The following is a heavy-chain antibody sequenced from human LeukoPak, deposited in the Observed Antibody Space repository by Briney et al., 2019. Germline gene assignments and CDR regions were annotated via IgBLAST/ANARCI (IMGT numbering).Heavy chain of an antibody. V-gene: IGHV3-20*04. CDR3: ARTYRPGGSGWYRGYYYYMDV. Sequence: GGSLRLSRAASGFTFDDYGMSWVRQAPGKGLEWVSGINWSGGSTGYADSVKGRFTISRDNAKNSLYLQMNSLRAEDTALYYCARTYRPGGSGWYRGYYYYMDVWGKGTTVTVSS. CDR1: GFTFDDYG. D-gene: IGHD6-19*01. CDR2: INWSGGST. J-gene: IGHJ6*03.